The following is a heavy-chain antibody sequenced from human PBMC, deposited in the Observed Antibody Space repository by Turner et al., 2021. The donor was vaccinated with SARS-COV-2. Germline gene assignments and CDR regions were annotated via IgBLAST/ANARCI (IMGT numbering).Heavy chain of an antibody. Sequence: QVQQVQSGAVVKKPGASVKVSCKVSGYTLTELSMHWVRQAPGKGLEWMGCFDTKDGDTIYAQECQGRVTMTDDTSTDTAYMELSSLRSEDTDVDYCATWRDGYNWGAFHIWGQGTMVTVSS. CDR2: FDTKDGDT. CDR3: ATWRDGYNWGAFHI. D-gene: IGHD5-12*01. CDR1: GYTLTELS. V-gene: IGHV1-24*01. J-gene: IGHJ3*02.